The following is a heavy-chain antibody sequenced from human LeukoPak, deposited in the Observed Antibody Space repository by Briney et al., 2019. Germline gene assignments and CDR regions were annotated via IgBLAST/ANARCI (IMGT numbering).Heavy chain of an antibody. Sequence: ASVKVSYKASGYTFNSYGISWVRQAPGQGLEWMGWISAYNGNTKYAQKLQGRVTMTTDTSTSTAYMELRSLRSDDTAVYYCAREGPYDSSGYPDYWGQGTLVTVSS. J-gene: IGHJ4*02. CDR2: ISAYNGNT. CDR1: GYTFNSYG. CDR3: AREGPYDSSGYPDY. D-gene: IGHD3-22*01. V-gene: IGHV1-18*01.